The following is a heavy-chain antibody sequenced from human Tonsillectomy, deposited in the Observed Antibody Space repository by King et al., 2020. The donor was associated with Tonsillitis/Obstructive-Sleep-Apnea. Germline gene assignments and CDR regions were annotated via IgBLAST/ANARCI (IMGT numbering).Heavy chain of an antibody. CDR2: IFPGDSKT. V-gene: IGHV5-51*01. CDR3: ARLPYFDLWSGPFFDY. Sequence: VQLVQSGAEVKKSGESLKIACKGSGYTFTSQWIGWVRQMPGKGLEWVGIIFPGDSKTRYSPSFQGQVTISADKSINTAYLQWSSLRASDTAIYYCARLPYFDLWSGPFFDYWGQGTLVTVSS. CDR1: GYTFTSQW. D-gene: IGHD3-3*01. J-gene: IGHJ4*02.